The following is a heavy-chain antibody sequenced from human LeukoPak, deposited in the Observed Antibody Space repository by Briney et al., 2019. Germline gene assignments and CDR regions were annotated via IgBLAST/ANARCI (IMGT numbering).Heavy chain of an antibody. CDR1: GFTFDDYA. CDR2: ISWNSGSI. D-gene: IGHD3-22*01. Sequence: GRSLRLSCAASGFTFDDYAMHWVRQAPGKGLEWVSGISWNSGSIGYADSVKGRFTISRDNAKNSLYLQMNSLGAEDMALYYCAKALSGYLDAFDIWGQGTMVTVSS. V-gene: IGHV3-9*03. J-gene: IGHJ3*02. CDR3: AKALSGYLDAFDI.